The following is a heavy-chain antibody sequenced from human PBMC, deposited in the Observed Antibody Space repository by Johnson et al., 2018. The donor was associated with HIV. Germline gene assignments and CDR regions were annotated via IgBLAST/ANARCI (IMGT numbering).Heavy chain of an antibody. CDR3: ARDRDYDFWSRDAFDI. V-gene: IGHV3-66*01. CDR2: IYSGGST. CDR1: GFTVSSNY. D-gene: IGHD3-3*01. J-gene: IGHJ3*02. Sequence: VQLVESGGVVVQPGRSLRLSCAASGFTVSSNYMSWVRQAPGKGLEWVSVIYSGGSTYYADSVKGRFTISRDNAKNSLYLQMNSLRAEDTALYYCARDRDYDFWSRDAFDIWGQGTMVTVSS.